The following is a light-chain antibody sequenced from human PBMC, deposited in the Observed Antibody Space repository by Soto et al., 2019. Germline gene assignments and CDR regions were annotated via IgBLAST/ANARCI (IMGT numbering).Light chain of an antibody. J-gene: IGKJ1*01. CDR2: GAS. CDR3: HQYGSSPQT. V-gene: IGKV3-20*01. Sequence: EIVLTQSPGTLSLSPGDRATLFCRASQSVSSTHLAWYHQKPGQAPRLLIYGASTRASGFPDRFSGSGSGTDFTLTISRLETEDFAVDYCHQYGSSPQTFGQGTKVEIK. CDR1: QSVSSTH.